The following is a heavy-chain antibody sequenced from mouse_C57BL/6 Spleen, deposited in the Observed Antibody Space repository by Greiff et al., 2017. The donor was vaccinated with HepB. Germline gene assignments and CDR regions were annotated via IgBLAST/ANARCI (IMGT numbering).Heavy chain of an antibody. CDR3: AVYYDSPAWFAY. CDR2: INYDGSST. D-gene: IGHD2-4*01. Sequence: EVQLVESEGGLVQPGSSMKLSCTASGFTFSDYYMAWVRQVPEKGLEWVANINYDGSSTYYLDSLKSRFIISRDNAKNILYLQMSSLKSEDTATYYGAVYYDSPAWFAYWGQGTLVTVSA. V-gene: IGHV5-16*01. J-gene: IGHJ3*01. CDR1: GFTFSDYY.